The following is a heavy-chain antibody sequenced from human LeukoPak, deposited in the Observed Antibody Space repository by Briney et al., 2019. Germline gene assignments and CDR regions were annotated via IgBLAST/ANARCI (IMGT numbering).Heavy chain of an antibody. CDR3: ARDIGFQKWEFYFDS. Sequence: GGSLRLSCAASGFTFSSYSMNWVRQAPGKGLEWVSYISAISSSSTYYADSVKGRFTISRDNAKNSLYLQMNSLRAEDTAVYYCARDIGFQKWEFYFDSWGQGTLVTVSS. CDR2: ISAISSSST. CDR1: GFTFSSYS. V-gene: IGHV3-48*04. D-gene: IGHD1-26*01. J-gene: IGHJ5*01.